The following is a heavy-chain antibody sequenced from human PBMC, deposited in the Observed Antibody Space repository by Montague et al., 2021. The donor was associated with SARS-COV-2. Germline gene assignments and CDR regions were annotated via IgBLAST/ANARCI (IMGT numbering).Heavy chain of an antibody. CDR2: IYYGGST. CDR1: GGSISTYYY. V-gene: IGHV4-39*02. CDR3: ERDQGGYCSGGSCYNFDY. J-gene: IGHJ4*02. D-gene: IGHD2-15*01. Sequence: SETLSLTCTVSGGSISTYYYWGWIRQPPAKGLEWIGSIYYGGSTXYNPSLKSRVTISVDTSMNHFSLKLGSVTAADTAAYYCERDQGGYCSGGSCYNFDYWGQGTLVTVSS.